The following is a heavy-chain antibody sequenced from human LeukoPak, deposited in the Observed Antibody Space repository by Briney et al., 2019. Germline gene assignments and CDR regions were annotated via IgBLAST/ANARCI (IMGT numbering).Heavy chain of an antibody. CDR3: ARDPFGAYGMDV. V-gene: IGHV3-7*01. Sequence: GGSLRLSCAASGCTFSSYWMSWVRQAPGKGLEWVANIKQDGSEKYYVDSVKGRFTISRDNAKNSLYLQMNSLRAEDTAVYYCARDPFGAYGMDVWGQGTTVTVSS. CDR1: GCTFSSYW. J-gene: IGHJ6*02. D-gene: IGHD3-10*01. CDR2: IKQDGSEK.